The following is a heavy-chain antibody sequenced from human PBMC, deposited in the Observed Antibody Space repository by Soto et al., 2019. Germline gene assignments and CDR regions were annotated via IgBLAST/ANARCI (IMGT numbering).Heavy chain of an antibody. CDR2: IYYSGST. CDR3: ARAVKPPFPWFDT. CDR1: GGSISSYY. V-gene: IGHV4-59*01. J-gene: IGHJ5*02. Sequence: SETLSLTCTVSGGSISSYYWSWIRQPPGKGLEWIGYIYYSGSTNYNPSLKSRVTISVDTSKNQFSLKLSSVTAADTAVYYCARAVKPPFPWFDTWGQGTLVTVSS.